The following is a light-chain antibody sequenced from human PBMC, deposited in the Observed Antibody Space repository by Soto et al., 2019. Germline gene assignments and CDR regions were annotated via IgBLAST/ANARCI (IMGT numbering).Light chain of an antibody. CDR3: LRYNAFSQT. CDR2: DAS. Sequence: DIQMTQSPSTLSASVGDRVTITCRASQSMNDWLAWYQQKPGKAPKVLIYDASSLQSGVPSRFSGSGSGTEFTLTMDSLQPDDVATYYCLRYNAFSQTFGQGTKVDIK. CDR1: QSMNDW. V-gene: IGKV1-5*01. J-gene: IGKJ1*01.